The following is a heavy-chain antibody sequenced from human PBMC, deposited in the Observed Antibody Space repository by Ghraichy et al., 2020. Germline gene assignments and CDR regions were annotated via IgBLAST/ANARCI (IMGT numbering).Heavy chain of an antibody. Sequence: GESLRLSCAASGFTFSSYSMNWVRQAPGKGLEWVSYISSSSSTIYYADSVKGRFTISRDNAKNSLYLQMNSLRDEDTAVYYCARDRRFPYSNYLDYWGQGTLVTVSS. CDR2: ISSSSSTI. J-gene: IGHJ4*02. V-gene: IGHV3-48*02. CDR3: ARDRRFPYSNYLDY. CDR1: GFTFSSYS. D-gene: IGHD4-11*01.